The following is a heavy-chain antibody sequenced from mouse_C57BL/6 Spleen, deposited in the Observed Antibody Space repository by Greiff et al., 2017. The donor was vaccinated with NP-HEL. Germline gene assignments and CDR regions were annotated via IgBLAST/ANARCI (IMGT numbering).Heavy chain of an antibody. D-gene: IGHD2-2*01. Sequence: LVESGAELVKPGASVKLSFKASGYTFTEYTIHWVKQRSGQGLEWIGWFYPGSGSIKYNEKFKDKATLTADKSSSTVYMELSRLTSEDSAVYFCARHEDTGYTRYFDVWGTGTTVTVSS. V-gene: IGHV1-62-2*01. J-gene: IGHJ1*03. CDR1: GYTFTEYT. CDR3: ARHEDTGYTRYFDV. CDR2: FYPGSGSI.